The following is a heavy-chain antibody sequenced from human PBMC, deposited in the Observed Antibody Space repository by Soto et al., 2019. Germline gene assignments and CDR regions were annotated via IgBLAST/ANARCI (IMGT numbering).Heavy chain of an antibody. CDR1: GYSFTSYL. Sequence: PGESLKISCKGSGYSFTSYLIGWVRQMPGKGLEWMGIIYPGDSDTRYSPSFQGQVTISADKSISTAYLQWSSLKASDTAMYYCARSLLYYDFWSGYSYYYMDVWGKGTTVTVSS. CDR3: ARSLLYYDFWSGYSYYYMDV. V-gene: IGHV5-51*01. D-gene: IGHD3-3*01. CDR2: IYPGDSDT. J-gene: IGHJ6*03.